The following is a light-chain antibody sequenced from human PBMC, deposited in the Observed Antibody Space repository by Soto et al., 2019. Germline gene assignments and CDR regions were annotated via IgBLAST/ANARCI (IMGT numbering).Light chain of an antibody. V-gene: IGKV3-11*01. CDR1: QSLNRD. CDR3: QQRISWPLI. J-gene: IGKJ4*01. Sequence: IVMTQAPAKISMSPGEGATRTCRSSQSLNRDLAWYQQKPGQAPRLLIYDASNRATGIPARFSGSGSGNDFTLTISILEPEDFAVYYCQQRISWPLIFGGGTKVDIK. CDR2: DAS.